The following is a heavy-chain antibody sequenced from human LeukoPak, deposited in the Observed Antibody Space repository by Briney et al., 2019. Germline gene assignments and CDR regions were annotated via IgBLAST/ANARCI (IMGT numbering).Heavy chain of an antibody. J-gene: IGHJ4*02. D-gene: IGHD5-18*01. CDR1: GFILSSYW. Sequence: PGGSLRLSCAGSGFILSSYWLHWVRQAPGKGLVWVSRINFDGTSTNYADFVKGRFTISRDNAKNTLYLQMNSLRAEDTAVYYCAKEGGYSYGHRMYWGQGTLVTVSS. CDR2: INFDGTST. V-gene: IGHV3-74*01. CDR3: AKEGGYSYGHRMY.